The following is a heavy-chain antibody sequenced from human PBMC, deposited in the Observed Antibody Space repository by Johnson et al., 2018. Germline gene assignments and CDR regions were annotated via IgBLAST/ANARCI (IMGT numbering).Heavy chain of an antibody. D-gene: IGHD3-22*01. CDR1: GGSIISYY. CDR3: ARDEYYYDSSGYYRHYGMDV. J-gene: IGHJ6*02. CDR2: SSYSGST. V-gene: IGHV4-59*12. Sequence: QVQLPAPGPGLVKPSETLSLTCTVSGGSIISYYWSWLRQRPGKGLEWIGYSSYSGSTNYNLSLQSPVTISVETSNNQFSLKLSSVTAADTAVYYCARDEYYYDSSGYYRHYGMDVWGQGTTVTVSS.